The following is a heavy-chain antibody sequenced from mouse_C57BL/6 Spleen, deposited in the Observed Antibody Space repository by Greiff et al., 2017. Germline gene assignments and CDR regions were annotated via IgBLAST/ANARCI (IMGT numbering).Heavy chain of an antibody. CDR2: INPNNGGT. J-gene: IGHJ4*01. Sequence: VVEPGASVKISCKASGYTFTDYYMNWVKQSHGKSLEWIGDINPNNGGTSYNQKFKGKATLTVDKSSSTAYMELRSLTSEDSAVYYCAKIVTYYYAMDYWGQGTSVTVSS. CDR1: GYTFTDYY. V-gene: IGHV1-26*01. CDR3: AKIVTYYYAMDY. D-gene: IGHD2-5*01.